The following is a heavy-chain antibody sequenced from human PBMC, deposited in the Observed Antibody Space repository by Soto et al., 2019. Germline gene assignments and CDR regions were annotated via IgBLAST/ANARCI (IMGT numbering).Heavy chain of an antibody. CDR1: GDSVSSTSAA. CDR3: ARGSYYSGWV. J-gene: IGHJ4*02. Sequence: LTCAISGDSVSSTSAAWSWIRQSPSRGLEWLGRTYYRSKWYSDYAVSVKSRITINPDTSKNQFSLQLNSVTPEDTAVYYCARGSYYSGWVWGQGTLVTVSS. CDR2: TYYRSKWYS. D-gene: IGHD6-19*01. V-gene: IGHV6-1*01.